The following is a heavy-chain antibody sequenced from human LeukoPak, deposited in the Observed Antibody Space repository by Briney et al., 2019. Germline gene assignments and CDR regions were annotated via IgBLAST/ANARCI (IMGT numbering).Heavy chain of an antibody. Sequence: ASVKVSCKASGGTFSSYAISWVRQAPGQGLEWMGGIIPIFGTANYAQKFQGRVTITTDESTSTAYMELSSLRSEDTAVYYCARVGTTVVTPYYYYYMDVWGKGTTVTVSS. CDR3: ARVGTTVVTPYYYYYMDV. CDR1: GGTFSSYA. V-gene: IGHV1-69*05. D-gene: IGHD4-23*01. CDR2: IIPIFGTA. J-gene: IGHJ6*03.